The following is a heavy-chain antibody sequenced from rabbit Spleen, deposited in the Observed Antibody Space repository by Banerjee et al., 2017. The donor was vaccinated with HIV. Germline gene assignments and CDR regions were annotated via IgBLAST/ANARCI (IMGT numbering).Heavy chain of an antibody. Sequence: QEQLEESGGDLVKPEGSLTLTCTASGFSFSDRDVMCWVRQAPGKGLQWIACINASTGKPVYATWASGRFTISRTSSTTVTLRMTSLTAADRATYFCARDFVGVIGWNFYLWGPGTLVTVS. CDR1: GFSFSDRDV. CDR3: ARDFVGVIGWNFYL. J-gene: IGHJ4*01. V-gene: IGHV1S45*01. D-gene: IGHD2-1*01. CDR2: INASTGKP.